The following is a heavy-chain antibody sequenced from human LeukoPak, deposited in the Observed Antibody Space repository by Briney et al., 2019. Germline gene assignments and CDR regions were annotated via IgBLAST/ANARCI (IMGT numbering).Heavy chain of an antibody. CDR3: ARLGYGSGSYYSVPDY. V-gene: IGHV4-59*08. CDR2: LYYSGST. D-gene: IGHD3-10*01. J-gene: IGHJ4*02. Sequence: KPSETLSLTCTVSGGSISGYYWSWIRQPPGKGLEWIGYLYYSGSTNYNPSLKSRVTISVDTSKNQFSLKLSSVTAADTAVYYCARLGYGSGSYYSVPDYWGQGTLVTVSS. CDR1: GGSISGYY.